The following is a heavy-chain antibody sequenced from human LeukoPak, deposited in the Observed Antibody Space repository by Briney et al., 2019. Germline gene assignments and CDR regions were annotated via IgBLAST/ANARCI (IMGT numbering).Heavy chain of an antibody. CDR1: GFTFSSYS. CDR2: ISSSSSTI. D-gene: IGHD3-3*01. V-gene: IGHV3-48*01. CDR3: AREKARFLEWLSIDY. Sequence: PGGSLRLSCAASGFTFSSYSMNWVRQAPGKGLEWVSYISSSSSTIYYADSVKGRFTISRDNAKSSLYLQMNSLRAEDTAVYYCAREKARFLEWLSIDYWGQGTLVTVSS. J-gene: IGHJ4*02.